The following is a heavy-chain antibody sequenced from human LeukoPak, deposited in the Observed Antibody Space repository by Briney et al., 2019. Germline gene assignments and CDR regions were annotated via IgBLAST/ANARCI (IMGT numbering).Heavy chain of an antibody. V-gene: IGHV1-69*06. CDR3: ARDRDQLLYQSFDY. D-gene: IGHD2-2*02. J-gene: IGHJ4*02. CDR2: IIPIFGTA. Sequence: SVKVSCKASGGTFSSYAISWVRQAPGQGLEWMGGIIPIFGTANYAQKSQGRVTITADKSTSTAYMELSSLRSEDTAVYYCARDRDQLLYQSFDYWGQGTLVTVSS. CDR1: GGTFSSYA.